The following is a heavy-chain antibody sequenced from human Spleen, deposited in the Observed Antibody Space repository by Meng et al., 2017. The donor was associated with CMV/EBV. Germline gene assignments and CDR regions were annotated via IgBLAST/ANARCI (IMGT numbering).Heavy chain of an antibody. V-gene: IGHV3-13*01. J-gene: IGHJ6*02. CDR3: ARGGSSPLYYYGMDV. D-gene: IGHD6-6*01. CDR2: IGTAGDT. Sequence: GESLKISCAASGFTFSSYDMHWVRQATGKGLEWVSAIGTAGDTYYPGSVKGRFTISRENAKNSLYLQMSSLRAGDTAVYYCARGGSSPLYYYGMDVWGQGTTVTVSS. CDR1: GFTFSSYD.